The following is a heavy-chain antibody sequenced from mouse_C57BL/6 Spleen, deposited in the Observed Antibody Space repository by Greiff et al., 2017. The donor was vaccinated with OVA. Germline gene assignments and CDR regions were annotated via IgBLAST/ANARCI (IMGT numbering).Heavy chain of an antibody. D-gene: IGHD4-1*01. CDR1: GFTFTTYP. CDR2: FHPYNDDT. CDR3: ARGLTGTLAWFAY. V-gene: IGHV1-47*01. Sequence: QVQLKESGAELVKPGASVKMSCKASGFTFTTYPIEWMKQTHGKSLEWIGNFHPYNDDTKYNEKFKGKATLTVEKSSSTVYLELSRLTSDDSAVYYCARGLTGTLAWFAYWGQGTLVTVSA. J-gene: IGHJ3*01.